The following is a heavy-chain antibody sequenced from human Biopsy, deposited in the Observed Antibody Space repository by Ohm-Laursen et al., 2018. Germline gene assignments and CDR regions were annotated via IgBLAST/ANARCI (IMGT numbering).Heavy chain of an antibody. CDR3: ARVPAYPSIDGYYGLDL. J-gene: IGHJ6*02. CDR2: INPNSGNA. Sequence: GASVKSCKASGYTFAGYYLHWVRQAPGHGLEWMGWINPNSGNANYAQSFQGRLTVTRDTSISTAYMELTSLTFDDTAIYYCARVPAYPSIDGYYGLDLWGQGTTVIVSS. V-gene: IGHV1-2*02. D-gene: IGHD3-9*01. CDR1: GYTFAGYY.